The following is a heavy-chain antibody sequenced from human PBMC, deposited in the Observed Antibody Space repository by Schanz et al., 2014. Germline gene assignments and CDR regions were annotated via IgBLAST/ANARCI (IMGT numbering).Heavy chain of an antibody. CDR2: INGDGSRT. Sequence: VQLVESGGGVVQPGRSLRLSCAASGFTFSNYWMHWVRQAPGKGLVWVSRINGDGSRTAYADSVKGRFTISRDNAKNTLYLQMNTLRAEDTAVYYCARDRRNADLDYWGQGTLVTVSS. D-gene: IGHD1-1*01. CDR3: ARDRRNADLDY. CDR1: GFTFSNYW. V-gene: IGHV3-74*01. J-gene: IGHJ4*02.